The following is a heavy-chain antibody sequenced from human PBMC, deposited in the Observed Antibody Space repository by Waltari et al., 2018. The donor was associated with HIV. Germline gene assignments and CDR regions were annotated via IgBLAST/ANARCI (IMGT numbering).Heavy chain of an antibody. CDR1: GGSISSGSYY. CDR3: ASEYYDFWSGYYNYWYFDL. Sequence: QVQLQESGPGLVKPSQTLSLTCTVSGGSISSGSYYWSWIRQPAGKGLEWIGRIYTSGSTNYNPSLKSRVTISVDTSKNQFSLKLSSVTAADTAVYYCASEYYDFWSGYYNYWYFDLWGRGTLVTVSS. CDR2: IYTSGST. J-gene: IGHJ2*01. V-gene: IGHV4-61*02. D-gene: IGHD3-3*01.